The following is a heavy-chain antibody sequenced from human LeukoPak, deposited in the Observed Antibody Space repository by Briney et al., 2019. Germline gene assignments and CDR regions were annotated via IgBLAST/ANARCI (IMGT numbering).Heavy chain of an antibody. J-gene: IGHJ4*02. Sequence: PGRSLRLSCAASGFTFSSYAMHWVRQAPGKGLEWVSAISGSGGSTYYADSVKGRFTISRDNSKNTLYLQMNSLRAEDTAVYYCAKRAVAGPYFDYWGQGTLVTVSS. CDR3: AKRAVAGPYFDY. D-gene: IGHD6-19*01. V-gene: IGHV3-23*01. CDR2: ISGSGGST. CDR1: GFTFSSYA.